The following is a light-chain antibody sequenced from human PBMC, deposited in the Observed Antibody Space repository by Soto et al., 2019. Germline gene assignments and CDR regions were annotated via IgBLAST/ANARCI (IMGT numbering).Light chain of an antibody. CDR3: QQYGSSPWT. CDR1: QGIGSS. Sequence: AIQLTQSPSSLSASVGDRVTITCRASQGIGSSLAWYQQKPGKPPRVLIYSTSTLSNGVPSRFSGSGSGTDFSLTISSLQPEDFAVYYCQQYGSSPWTFGQGTKVEI. J-gene: IGKJ1*01. V-gene: IGKV1-13*02. CDR2: STS.